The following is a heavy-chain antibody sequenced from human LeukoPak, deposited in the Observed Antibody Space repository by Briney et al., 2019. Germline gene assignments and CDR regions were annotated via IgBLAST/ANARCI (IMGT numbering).Heavy chain of an antibody. CDR2: IYHSGST. V-gene: IGHV4-34*01. CDR3: ARAAYSGYDWGFDY. CDR1: GGSFSGYY. D-gene: IGHD5-12*01. J-gene: IGHJ4*02. Sequence: PSETLSLTCAVYGGSFSGYYWSWIRQPPGKGLEWIGYIYHSGSTYYNPSLKSRVTISVDRSKNQFSLKLSSVTAADTAVYYCARAAYSGYDWGFDYWGQGTLVTVSS.